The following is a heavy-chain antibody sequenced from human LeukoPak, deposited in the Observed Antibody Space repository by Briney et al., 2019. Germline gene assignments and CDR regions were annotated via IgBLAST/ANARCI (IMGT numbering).Heavy chain of an antibody. Sequence: KPSETLSLTCTVSGGSISSYYWSWLRQPPGKGLEWIGYIYNSGSTNYNPSLKSRVTISVDTSKNQFSLKLNSLTAADSAMYYCARSQNVASATGWFDPWGQGTLVTVSS. CDR1: GGSISSYY. CDR3: ARSQNVASATGWFDP. J-gene: IGHJ5*02. D-gene: IGHD6-13*01. CDR2: IYNSGST. V-gene: IGHV4-59*01.